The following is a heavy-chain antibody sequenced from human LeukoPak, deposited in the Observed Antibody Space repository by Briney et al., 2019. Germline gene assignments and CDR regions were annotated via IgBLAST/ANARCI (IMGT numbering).Heavy chain of an antibody. J-gene: IGHJ6*02. Sequence: PSETLSLTCTVSGDSISSSYYYWVWIRQLPGKGLERIGSIYYDGSTYYNPSLKSRVTISSDTSKNQFSLKVSSLTATDTAVYYCARRSHCTGGSCPPVWGQGTTVTVSS. CDR1: GDSISSSYYY. D-gene: IGHD2-15*01. CDR3: ARRSHCTGGSCPPV. V-gene: IGHV4-39*01. CDR2: IYYDGST.